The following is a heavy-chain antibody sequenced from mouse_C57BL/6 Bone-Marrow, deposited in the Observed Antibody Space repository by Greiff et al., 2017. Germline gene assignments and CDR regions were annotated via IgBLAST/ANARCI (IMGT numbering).Heavy chain of an antibody. J-gene: IGHJ2*01. Sequence: QVQLQQPGAELVKPGASVTLSCKASGYTFTRYWMPWVQQRPGQGLEWIGMLPPNSGSTNYKEKFKSKATLTVDKSSSTAYMQLSSLTSEDSAVYYCARGGYYGSSHFDYWGQGTTLTVSS. V-gene: IGHV1-64*01. CDR2: LPPNSGST. CDR3: ARGGYYGSSHFDY. CDR1: GYTFTRYW. D-gene: IGHD1-1*01.